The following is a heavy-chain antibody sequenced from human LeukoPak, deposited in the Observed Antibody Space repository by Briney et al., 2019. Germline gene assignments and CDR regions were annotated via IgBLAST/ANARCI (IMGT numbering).Heavy chain of an antibody. J-gene: IGHJ6*03. CDR3: ARDISSGAYCSGGSCHPYYYYMDV. D-gene: IGHD2-15*01. V-gene: IGHV4-4*07. CDR1: GGSISSYY. CDR2: IYTSGST. Sequence: SETLSLTCTVSGGSISSYYWSWIRQPAGKGLEWIGRIYTSGSTNYNPSLKSRVTISVDKSKNQFSLKLSSVTAADTAVYYCARDISSGAYCSGGSCHPYYYYMDVWGKGTTVTVSS.